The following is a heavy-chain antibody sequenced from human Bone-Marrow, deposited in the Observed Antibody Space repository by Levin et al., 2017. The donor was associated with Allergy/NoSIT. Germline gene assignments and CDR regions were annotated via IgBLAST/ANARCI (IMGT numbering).Heavy chain of an antibody. Sequence: PGGSLRLSCAVSGFTFSTFAMTWVRQAPGRGLEWVSAISDTGESTYYADSVKGRFTISRDNSKNTVYLQMNSLRADDTALYYCAKATAPYFSEGSTRKTFFHFYYGMDVWGQGTTVTVAS. D-gene: IGHD3-3*02. J-gene: IGHJ6*02. CDR2: ISDTGEST. V-gene: IGHV3-23*01. CDR1: GFTFSTFA. CDR3: AKATAPYFSEGSTRKTFFHFYYGMDV.